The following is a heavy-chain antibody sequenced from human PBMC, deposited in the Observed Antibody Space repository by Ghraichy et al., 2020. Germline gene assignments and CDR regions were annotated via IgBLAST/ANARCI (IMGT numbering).Heavy chain of an antibody. CDR2: ISGSGGST. J-gene: IGHJ2*01. CDR1: GFTFSSYA. CDR3: AKASRSPNIVGAKGGWYFDL. D-gene: IGHD1-26*01. V-gene: IGHV3-23*01. Sequence: GGSLRLSCAASGFTFSSYAMSWVRQAPGKGLEWVSAISGSGGSTYYADSVKGRFTISRDNSKNTLYLQMNSLRAEDTAVYYCAKASRSPNIVGAKGGWYFDLWGRGTLVTVSS.